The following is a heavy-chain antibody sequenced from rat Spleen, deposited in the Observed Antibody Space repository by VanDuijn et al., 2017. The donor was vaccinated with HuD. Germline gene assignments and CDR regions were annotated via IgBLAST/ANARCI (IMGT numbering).Heavy chain of an antibody. CDR3: ATGLFPRAAIFAY. D-gene: IGHD1-2*01. Sequence: EVQLVESGGGLVQPGRSLKLSCAASGFTFSDYGMAWVRQGPTKGLEWVATISYGDRSGHSSTYYRDSVKGRFTISRANTKSPLYLQMDSLRSEDTATYYCATGLFPRAAIFAYWGQGTLVTVSS. V-gene: IGHV5-29*01. J-gene: IGHJ3*01. CDR1: GFTFSDYG. CDR2: ISYGDRSGHSST.